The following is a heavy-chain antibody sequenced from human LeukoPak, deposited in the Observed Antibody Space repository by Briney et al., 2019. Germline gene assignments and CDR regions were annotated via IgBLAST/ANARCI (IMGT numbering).Heavy chain of an antibody. CDR3: ARDQENCSGGSCYPNWFDP. Sequence: SETLSLTCTVSGGSISSGGYYWSWIRQQPGKGLEWIGYIYYSGSTYYNPSLKSRVTISVDTSKNQFSLKLSSVTAADTAVYYCARDQENCSGGSCYPNWFDPWGQGTLVTVSS. V-gene: IGHV4-31*03. CDR1: GGSISSGGYY. CDR2: IYYSGST. D-gene: IGHD2-15*01. J-gene: IGHJ5*02.